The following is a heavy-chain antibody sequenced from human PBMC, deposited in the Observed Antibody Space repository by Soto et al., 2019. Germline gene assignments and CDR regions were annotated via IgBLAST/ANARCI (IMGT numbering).Heavy chain of an antibody. J-gene: IGHJ4*02. V-gene: IGHV1-58*01. Sequence: QMQLVQSGPEVKKPGTSVKVSCKASTFTFTSSAVQWVRQARGQRLVWIGWIVVGSGNTKYAQNFQERVTINRDMSSGTAYLELSSLRSEDTAVYYCATHREGATYYFDYWGQGTLLTVSS. CDR3: ATHREGATYYFDY. CDR1: TFTFTSSA. D-gene: IGHD1-26*01. CDR2: IVVGSGNT.